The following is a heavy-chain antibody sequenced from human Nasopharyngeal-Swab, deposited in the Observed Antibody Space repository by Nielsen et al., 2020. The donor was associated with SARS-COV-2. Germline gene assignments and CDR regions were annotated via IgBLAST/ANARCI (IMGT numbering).Heavy chain of an antibody. V-gene: IGHV3-21*05. CDR2: ISEAGSPI. CDR1: GFTFTTYS. Sequence: GESLKISCAASGFTFTTYSMNWVRQAPGKGLEWISQISEAGSPIYYAASVKGRFTISRDNAKKSVYLQMNSLRAEDTAVYYCARDTPAMFAYWGQGTLVTVSS. J-gene: IGHJ4*02. CDR3: ARDTPAMFAY.